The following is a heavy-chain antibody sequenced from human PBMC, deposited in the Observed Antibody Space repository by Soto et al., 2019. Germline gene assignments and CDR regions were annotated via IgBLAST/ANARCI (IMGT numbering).Heavy chain of an antibody. J-gene: IGHJ5*02. CDR1: GGSIGTYY. Sequence: SETLSLTCTVSGGSIGTYYWSWIRQPPGKGLEWIGDFYYSGITNYNPSLKSRVTISLITSNNQFSLKLTSVTAAVTAVYYCARGPSFTIFGVVRWFDPWGPGTLVTVSS. CDR2: FYYSGIT. D-gene: IGHD3-3*01. V-gene: IGHV4-59*01. CDR3: ARGPSFTIFGVVRWFDP.